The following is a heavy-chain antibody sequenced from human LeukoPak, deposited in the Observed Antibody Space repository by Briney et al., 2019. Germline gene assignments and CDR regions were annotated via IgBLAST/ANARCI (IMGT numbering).Heavy chain of an antibody. CDR2: MNPNSGNT. D-gene: IGHD6-13*01. V-gene: IGHV1-8*02. J-gene: IGHJ5*02. CDR1: GYTFTGYY. Sequence: ASVKVSCKASGYTFTGYYMHWVRQATGQGLEWMGWMNPNSGNTGYAQKFQGRVTMTRNTSISTAYMELSSLRSEDTAVYYCARGDSSSWYAHINWFDPWGQGTLVTVSS. CDR3: ARGDSSSWYAHINWFDP.